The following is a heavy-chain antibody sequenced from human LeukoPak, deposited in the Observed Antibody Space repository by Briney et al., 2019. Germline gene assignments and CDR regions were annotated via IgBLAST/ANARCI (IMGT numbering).Heavy chain of an antibody. J-gene: IGHJ4*02. Sequence: ASVKVSCKASGGTFSSCAISWVRQAPGQGLEWMGRIIPILGIANYAQKFQGRVTITADKSTSTAYMELSSLRSEDTAVYYCARDLGAAAGFGEYFDYWGQGTLVTVSS. CDR2: IIPILGIA. CDR3: ARDLGAAAGFGEYFDY. CDR1: GGTFSSCA. D-gene: IGHD3-10*01. V-gene: IGHV1-69*04.